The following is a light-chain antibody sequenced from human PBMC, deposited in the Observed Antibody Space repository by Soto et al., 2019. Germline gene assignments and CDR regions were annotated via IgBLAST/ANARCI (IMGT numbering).Light chain of an antibody. CDR2: AAS. V-gene: IGKV1-39*01. Sequence: DIQMTQSPSSLSASVGDRVTITCRASQSITTYLNWYRQKPGKAPKLLIYAASSLQSGVPSRFSGSGSETEFTLSTSSLQPEYFATYFCQQIYSAPLTFGGGT. CDR1: QSITTY. J-gene: IGKJ4*01. CDR3: QQIYSAPLT.